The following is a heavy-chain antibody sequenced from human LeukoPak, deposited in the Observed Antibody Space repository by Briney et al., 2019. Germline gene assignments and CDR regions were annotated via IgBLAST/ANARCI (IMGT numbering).Heavy chain of an antibody. J-gene: IGHJ5*02. D-gene: IGHD2-2*01. CDR3: AGGGNSYCSSTSCHEGSLVTGFDP. CDR1: GGSIGSFY. V-gene: IGHV4-59*01. CDR2: IYYGGDT. Sequence: SETLSLTCSVSGGSIGSFYWSWIRQPPGEGLEWIGYIYYGGDTNYNPSLKSRVTISVDTSKNQFSLKVSSVTAADTAVYHCAGGGNSYCSSTSCHEGSLVTGFDPWGQGTLVTVSS.